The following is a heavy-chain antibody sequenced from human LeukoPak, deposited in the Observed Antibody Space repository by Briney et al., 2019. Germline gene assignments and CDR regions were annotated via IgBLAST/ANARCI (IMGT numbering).Heavy chain of an antibody. J-gene: IGHJ4*02. CDR3: ARDVPTTGTTLTADY. Sequence: ASVKVSCKASGYTFTSYGISWVRQAPGQGLEWMGWISAYNGNTNYAQKLQGRVTMTTDTSTSTAYMELRSLRSDDTAVYYCARDVPTTGTTLTADYWGQGTLVTVSS. D-gene: IGHD1-1*01. CDR1: GYTFTSYG. CDR2: ISAYNGNT. V-gene: IGHV1-18*01.